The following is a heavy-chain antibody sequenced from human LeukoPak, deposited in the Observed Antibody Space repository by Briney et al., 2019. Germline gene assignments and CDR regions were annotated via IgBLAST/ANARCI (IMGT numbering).Heavy chain of an antibody. Sequence: GGSLRLSCAASGFTFSSYAMHWVRQAPGKGLEWVAVISYDGSNKYYADSVKGRFTISRDNSKNTLYLQMTSLRAEDTAVYYCARDLKAAAKSGYNWFDPWGQGTLVTVSS. J-gene: IGHJ5*02. CDR2: ISYDGSNK. CDR1: GFTFSSYA. CDR3: ARDLKAAAKSGYNWFDP. D-gene: IGHD6-13*01. V-gene: IGHV3-30-3*01.